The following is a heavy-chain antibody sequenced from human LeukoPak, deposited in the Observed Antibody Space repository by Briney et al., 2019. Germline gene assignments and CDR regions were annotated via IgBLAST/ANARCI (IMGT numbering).Heavy chain of an antibody. Sequence: SETLSLTCTVSGGSISSYYWSWIRQPPGKGLEWIGYIYYSGSTNYSPSLKSRVTISVDTSKNQFSLKLSSVTAADTAVYYCARGFRGYSYGLDYWGQGTLVTVSS. J-gene: IGHJ4*02. CDR3: ARGFRGYSYGLDY. CDR1: GGSISSYY. V-gene: IGHV4-59*01. CDR2: IYYSGST. D-gene: IGHD5-18*01.